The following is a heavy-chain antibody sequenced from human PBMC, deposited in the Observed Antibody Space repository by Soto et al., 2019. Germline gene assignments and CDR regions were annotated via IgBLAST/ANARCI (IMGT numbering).Heavy chain of an antibody. D-gene: IGHD3-22*01. CDR3: TTDGYYYDSSGPDDQDAFDI. CDR1: GFTFSNAW. V-gene: IGHV3-15*07. J-gene: IGHJ3*02. CDR2: IKSKTDGGTT. Sequence: GGSLRLSCAASGFTFSNAWMNWVRQAPGKGLEWVGRIKSKTDGGTTDYAAPVKGRFTISRDDSKNKLYLQMNSLKTEDTAVYYCTTDGYYYDSSGPDDQDAFDIWGQGTMVTVSS.